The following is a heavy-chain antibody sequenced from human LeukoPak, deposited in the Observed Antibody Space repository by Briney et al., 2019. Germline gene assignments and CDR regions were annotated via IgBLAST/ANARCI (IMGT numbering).Heavy chain of an antibody. Sequence: GGSLRLSCAASGFTFSSYGMHWVRQAPGKGLEWVAVISYDGSNKYYADSVKGRFTISRDNSMNTLYLQMNSLRAEDTAVYYCAKEWGAFDIWGQGTMVTVSS. CDR1: GFTFSSYG. V-gene: IGHV3-30*18. D-gene: IGHD3-16*01. J-gene: IGHJ3*02. CDR3: AKEWGAFDI. CDR2: ISYDGSNK.